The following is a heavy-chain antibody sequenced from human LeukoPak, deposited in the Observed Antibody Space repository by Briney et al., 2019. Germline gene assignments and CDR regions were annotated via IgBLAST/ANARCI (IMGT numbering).Heavy chain of an antibody. Sequence: GESLKISCKGSGYSFTSFWIGWVRQMPGKGLEWMGIIYPGDSDTRYSPSFQGQVTISADKSISTAYLHWSSLKASDTAMYYCARDPRNPYGDYGNDAFDIWGQGTMVTVSS. V-gene: IGHV5-51*01. CDR1: GYSFTSFW. D-gene: IGHD4-17*01. J-gene: IGHJ3*02. CDR3: ARDPRNPYGDYGNDAFDI. CDR2: IYPGDSDT.